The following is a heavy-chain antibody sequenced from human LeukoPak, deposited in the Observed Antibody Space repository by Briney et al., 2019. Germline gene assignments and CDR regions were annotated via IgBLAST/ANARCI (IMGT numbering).Heavy chain of an antibody. D-gene: IGHD2-2*01. CDR3: ARGCQYCSSTSCKLRARGRWFDP. V-gene: IGHV4-34*01. J-gene: IGHJ5*02. CDR2: INHSGST. CDR1: GGSFSGYY. Sequence: PSETLSLTCAVYGGSFSGYYWSWIRQPPGKGLEWIGEINHSGSTNYNPSLKSRVTISVDTSKNQFSLKLSSVTAADTAVYYCARGCQYCSSTSCKLRARGRWFDPWGQGTLVTVSS.